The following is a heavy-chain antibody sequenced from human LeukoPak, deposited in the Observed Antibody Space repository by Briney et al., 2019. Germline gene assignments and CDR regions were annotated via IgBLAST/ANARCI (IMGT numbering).Heavy chain of an antibody. V-gene: IGHV3-7*01. J-gene: IGHJ4*02. CDR1: GFTFSRYW. CDR2: INQDGSEK. CDR3: TRDPRRLDY. Sequence: PGGSLRLSCAASGFTFSRYWMSWVRQAPGKGLEWVANINQDGSEKYYVDSVRGRFTISRDSAKKSLYLQMNSLRAEDTAVYYCTRDPRRLDYWGQGTLVTVSS.